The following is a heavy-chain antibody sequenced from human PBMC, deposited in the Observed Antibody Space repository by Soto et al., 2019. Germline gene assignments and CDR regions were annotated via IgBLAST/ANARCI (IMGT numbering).Heavy chain of an antibody. CDR3: ARRYGGNIDY. J-gene: IGHJ4*02. CDR1: GGSISSYY. Sequence: SETLSLTCTVSGGSISSYYWSWFRQPPGKGLEWIGYIYYSGSTNYNPSLKSRVTISVDTSKNQFSLKLSSVTAADTAVYYCARRYGGNIDYWGQGTLVTVSS. CDR2: IYYSGST. V-gene: IGHV4-59*01. D-gene: IGHD1-26*01.